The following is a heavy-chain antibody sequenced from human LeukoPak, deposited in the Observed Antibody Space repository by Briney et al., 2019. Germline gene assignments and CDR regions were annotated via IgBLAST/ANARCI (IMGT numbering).Heavy chain of an antibody. Sequence: SETLSLTCAVSGGSISSSNWWSWVRQPPGKGLEWIGEMYHSGSTNHNPSLKSRVTISLDKSKKQFSLKLSSVTAADTAVYYCARDTRGSRVLWFGELNNWFDPWGQGTLVTVSS. CDR2: MYHSGST. CDR3: ARDTRGSRVLWFGELNNWFDP. D-gene: IGHD3-10*01. CDR1: GGSISSSNW. V-gene: IGHV4-4*02. J-gene: IGHJ5*02.